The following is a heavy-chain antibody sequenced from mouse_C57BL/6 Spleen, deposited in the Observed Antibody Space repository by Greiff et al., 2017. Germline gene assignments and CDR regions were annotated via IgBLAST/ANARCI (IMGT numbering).Heavy chain of an antibody. V-gene: IGHV1-55*01. CDR1: GYTFTSYW. CDR2: IYPGSGST. J-gene: IGHJ2*01. Sequence: QVQLQQPGAELVKPGASVKMSCKASGYTFTSYWITWVKQRPGQGLEWIGDIYPGSGSTNYNEKFKSKATLTVDTSSSTAYMQHISLTSEDSAVYYYARATSSVFDYWGQGTTLTVSS. CDR3: ARATSSVFDY.